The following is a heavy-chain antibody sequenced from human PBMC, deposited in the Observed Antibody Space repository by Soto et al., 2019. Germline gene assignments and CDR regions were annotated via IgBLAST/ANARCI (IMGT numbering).Heavy chain of an antibody. CDR2: ISYAGSYQ. Sequence: QVQLVESGGGVVQPGTSLRLSCEASGFAFNKFGMHWVRQAPGQGLEWVAFISYAGSYQYYADSVQGRLTITRDNSMSTLNMQLNSLRREDTAVYYCAKGGEVGGVLGDHWGQGTLVTVSS. D-gene: IGHD1-26*01. V-gene: IGHV3-30*18. CDR3: AKGGEVGGVLGDH. J-gene: IGHJ4*02. CDR1: GFAFNKFG.